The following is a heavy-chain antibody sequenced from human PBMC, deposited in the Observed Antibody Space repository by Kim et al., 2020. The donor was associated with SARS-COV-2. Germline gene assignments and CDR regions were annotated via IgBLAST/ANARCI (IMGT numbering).Heavy chain of an antibody. CDR3: ARTRGFDY. D-gene: IGHD3-10*01. V-gene: IGHV3-30*07. J-gene: IGHJ4*02. Sequence: EGRKKYIADSVQVRFTSSRDNSKNTLYLQMNSLRAEDTAVYYCARTRGFDYWGQGTLVTVSS. CDR2: EGRKK.